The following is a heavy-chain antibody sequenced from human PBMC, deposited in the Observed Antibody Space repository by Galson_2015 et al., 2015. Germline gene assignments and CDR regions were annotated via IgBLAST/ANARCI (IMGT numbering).Heavy chain of an antibody. J-gene: IGHJ4*02. D-gene: IGHD6-6*01. V-gene: IGHV3-30*03. CDR2: SSYDGSNK. CDR1: GFTFRSYG. Sequence: SLRLSCAASGFTFRSYGMHWVRQAPGKGLEWVAVSSYDGSNKFYADSVKGRFTISRDNSKNTLYLQMNSLRPVDTAVYYCARVGGDIAARTWGYFDYWGQGTLVTVSS. CDR3: ARVGGDIAARTWGYFDY.